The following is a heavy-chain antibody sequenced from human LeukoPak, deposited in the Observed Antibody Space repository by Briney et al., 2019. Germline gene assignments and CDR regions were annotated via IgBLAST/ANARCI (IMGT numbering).Heavy chain of an antibody. J-gene: IGHJ4*02. V-gene: IGHV3-23*01. Sequence: GGSLRLSCAASGFTFSSYAMSWVRQAPGKGLEWVSGISDSGNNAYYADPVKGRFTISRDNSKNTLYLQMNSLRAEDTAVYYCAKVSGSGSRFDYWGQGTLVTVSS. CDR3: AKVSGSGSRFDY. CDR1: GFTFSSYA. D-gene: IGHD3-10*01. CDR2: ISDSGNNA.